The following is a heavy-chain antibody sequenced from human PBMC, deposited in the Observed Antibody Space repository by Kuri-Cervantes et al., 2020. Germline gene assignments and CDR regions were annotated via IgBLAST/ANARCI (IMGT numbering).Heavy chain of an antibody. CDR1: AFTFSSYW. D-gene: IGHD3-3*01. Sequence: GGSLRLSCAASAFTFSSYWMTWVRQAPGKGLEWVANINQDGGEKHYVDSVKGRFTISRDNTKKSLYLQMNSLRVEDTAVYYCARGENYSIITIFGVIIRGNWFDPWGQGTLVTVSS. CDR2: INQDGGEK. J-gene: IGHJ5*02. CDR3: ARGENYSIITIFGVIIRGNWFDP. V-gene: IGHV3-7*02.